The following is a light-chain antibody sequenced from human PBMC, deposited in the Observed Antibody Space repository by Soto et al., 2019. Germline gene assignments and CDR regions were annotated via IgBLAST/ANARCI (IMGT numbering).Light chain of an antibody. CDR2: DAS. V-gene: IGKV3-15*01. J-gene: IGKJ1*01. CDR3: QQYNRWRT. Sequence: EIVMTQSPVTLSVSPGERATLSCRASQSVSSNLAWYQQKPGQAPRLLIYDASTRATGIPARFSGSGSETEFTLTISSLQSEDFAVYYCQQYNRWRTFGQGTKVEIK. CDR1: QSVSSN.